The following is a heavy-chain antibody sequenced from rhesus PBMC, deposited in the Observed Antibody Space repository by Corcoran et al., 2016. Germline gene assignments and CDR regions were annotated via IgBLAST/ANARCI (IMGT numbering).Heavy chain of an antibody. CDR3: ARAYSNYGQFDY. CDR1: GGSISGHY. D-gene: IGHD4-23*01. Sequence: QVKLQQWGEGLVKPSETLSLTCAVYGGSISGHYWSWIRQPPLKGLELIGNIDGNSASPNYTPSLKNRVTVSKDTSKNQCSLKLSSVTAADTAVYYCARAYSNYGQFDYWGQGVLVTVSS. V-gene: IGHV4-73*01. CDR2: IDGNSASP. J-gene: IGHJ4*01.